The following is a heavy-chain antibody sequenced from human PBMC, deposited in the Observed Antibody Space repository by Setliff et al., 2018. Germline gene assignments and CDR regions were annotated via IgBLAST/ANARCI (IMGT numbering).Heavy chain of an antibody. J-gene: IGHJ6*03. CDR1: GDPMSSRRYY. V-gene: IGHV4-61*09. Sequence: PSETLSLTCTVSGDPMSSRRYYWAWIRQPPGKGLEWIGQIYTSWSTNYNPSLKSRVTISLDTSNNQFSLSLSSVTAADTAVYYCARMSGFQYMDVWGKGTTVTVSS. CDR2: IYTSWST. D-gene: IGHD3-3*01. CDR3: ARMSGFQYMDV.